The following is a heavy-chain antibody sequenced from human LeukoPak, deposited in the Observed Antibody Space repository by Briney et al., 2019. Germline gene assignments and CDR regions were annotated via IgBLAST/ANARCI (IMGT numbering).Heavy chain of an antibody. Sequence: PGGSLRLSCAASGFTFRSYSMTWVRQAPGKGLEWGSTVTSSGSNTYYADSVKGRFTISRDNSRNTLFLQMNSLRAEDTAVYYCASGDWYCSSTSCYLDHWGQGTLVTVSS. J-gene: IGHJ4*02. V-gene: IGHV3-23*05. CDR2: VTSSGSNT. D-gene: IGHD2-2*01. CDR1: GFTFRSYS. CDR3: ASGDWYCSSTSCYLDH.